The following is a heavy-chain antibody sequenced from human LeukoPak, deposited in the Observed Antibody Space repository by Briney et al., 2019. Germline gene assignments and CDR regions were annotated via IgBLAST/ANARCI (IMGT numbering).Heavy chain of an antibody. CDR2: IYHSGST. D-gene: IGHD5-12*01. CDR3: ARASGYAEVEY. Sequence: SETLSLTCTVSGGSISSGGYYWSWIRQHPGKGLERIGYIYHSGSTYYNPSLKSRVTISVDRSKNQFSLKLSSVTAADTAVYYCARASGYAEVEYWGQGTLVTVSS. J-gene: IGHJ4*02. CDR1: GGSISSGGYY. V-gene: IGHV4-31*03.